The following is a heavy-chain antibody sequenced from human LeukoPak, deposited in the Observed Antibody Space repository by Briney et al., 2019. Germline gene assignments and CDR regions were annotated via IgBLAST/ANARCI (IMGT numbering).Heavy chain of an antibody. CDR3: ARGSGIAARPDHYYYYMDV. J-gene: IGHJ6*03. CDR2: IIPIFGTA. CDR1: GGTFSSYA. Sequence: ASVKVSCKASGGTFSSYAISWVRQAPGQGLEWMGGIIPIFGTANYAQKFQGRVTITTDESTSTAYMELSSLRSEDTAVYYCARGSGIAARPDHYYYYMDVWDKGTTVTVSS. D-gene: IGHD6-6*01. V-gene: IGHV1-69*05.